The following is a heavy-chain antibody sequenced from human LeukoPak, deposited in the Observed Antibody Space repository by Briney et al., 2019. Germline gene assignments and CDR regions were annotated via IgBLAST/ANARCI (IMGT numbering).Heavy chain of an antibody. D-gene: IGHD3-10*01. Sequence: QPGRSLRLSCAASGFTFNSYGMHWVRQAPGKGLEWVAVIWYDGSNKYYADSVKGRFTISRDNSKNTLYLQMNSLRAEDTAVYYCATVAGRFYGSGSYQGLDRWGQGTLVTVSS. CDR2: IWYDGSNK. V-gene: IGHV3-33*01. J-gene: IGHJ5*02. CDR3: ATVAGRFYGSGSYQGLDR. CDR1: GFTFNSYG.